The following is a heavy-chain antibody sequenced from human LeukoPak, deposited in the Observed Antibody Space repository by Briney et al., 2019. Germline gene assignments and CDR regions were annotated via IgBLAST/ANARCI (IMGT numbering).Heavy chain of an antibody. CDR2: ISYDGSNE. CDR3: TTVGCSGGSCYWD. Sequence: GGSLRLSCAASGFTFSSYGMHWVRQTPGKGLESVAVISYDGSNEYYADSVKGRFTISRDNSKNTLYLQMNSLKTEDTAVYYCTTVGCSGGSCYWDWGQGTLVTVSS. CDR1: GFTFSSYG. V-gene: IGHV3-30*03. D-gene: IGHD2-15*01. J-gene: IGHJ4*02.